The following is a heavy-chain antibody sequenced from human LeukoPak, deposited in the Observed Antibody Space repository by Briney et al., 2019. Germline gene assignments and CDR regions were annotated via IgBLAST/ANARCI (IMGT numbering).Heavy chain of an antibody. CDR2: INHSGST. CDR3: ARGGYSYGIRHYYYMDV. V-gene: IGHV4-34*01. J-gene: IGHJ6*03. D-gene: IGHD5-18*01. CDR1: GGSFSGYY. Sequence: SETLSLTCAVYGGSFSGYYWSWIRQPPGKGLEWIGEINHSGSTNYNPSLKSRVTISVDTSKNQFSLKLSSVTAADTAVYYCARGGYSYGIRHYYYMDVWGKGTTVTISS.